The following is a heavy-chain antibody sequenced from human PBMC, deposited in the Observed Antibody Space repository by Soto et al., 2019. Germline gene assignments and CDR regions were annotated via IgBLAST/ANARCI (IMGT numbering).Heavy chain of an antibody. J-gene: IGHJ4*02. V-gene: IGHV3-11*01. CDR3: ARDSSSGWYAFDY. D-gene: IGHD6-19*01. Sequence: PGGSLRLSCAASGFTFSDYYMSWIRQAPGKGLEWVSYISSSGSTIYYADSVKGRFTISRDNAKNSLYLQMNSLRAEDMAVYYCARDSSSGWYAFDYWGQGTLVTVSS. CDR2: ISSSGSTI. CDR1: GFTFSDYY.